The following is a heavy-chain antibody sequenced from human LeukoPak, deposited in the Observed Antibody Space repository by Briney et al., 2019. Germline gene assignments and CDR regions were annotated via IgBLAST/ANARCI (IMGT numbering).Heavy chain of an antibody. J-gene: IGHJ6*02. CDR2: INHSGST. CDR1: GESFSGYY. Sequence: SETLSLTCAVYGESFSGYYWSWIRQPPGKGLEWIGEINHSGSTNYNPSLKSRVTISVDTSKNQFSLKLSSVTAADTAVYYCARASRDNWNDGYYYYYGMDVWGQGTTVTVSS. CDR3: ARASRDNWNDGYYYYYGMDV. V-gene: IGHV4-34*01. D-gene: IGHD1-20*01.